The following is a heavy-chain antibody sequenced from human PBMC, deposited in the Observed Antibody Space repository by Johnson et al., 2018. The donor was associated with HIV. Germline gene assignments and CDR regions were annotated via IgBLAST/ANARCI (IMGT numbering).Heavy chain of an antibody. V-gene: IGHV3-7*01. Sequence: VQLVESGGGLVQPGKSQRLSCEASGFTFNYYWMTWVRQAPGKGLEWVANINQDGGEKYYVDSVEGRFSISRDNAQNSLFLQMSSLRPEDTAIYYCARGQRATDIWGQGTMVTVSS. CDR2: INQDGGEK. CDR1: GFTFNYYW. CDR3: ARGQRATDI. J-gene: IGHJ3*02.